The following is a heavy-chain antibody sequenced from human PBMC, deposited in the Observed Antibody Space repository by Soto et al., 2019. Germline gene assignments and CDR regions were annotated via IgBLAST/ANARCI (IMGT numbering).Heavy chain of an antibody. CDR3: ARDTGGYDPEYYYGMDA. CDR1: GGTFSSYA. J-gene: IGHJ6*02. CDR2: IIPIFGTA. V-gene: IGHV1-69*12. Sequence: QVQLVQSGAEVKKPGSSVKVSCKASGGTFSSYAISWVRQAPGQGLEWMGGIIPIFGTANYAQKFQGRVTITGDESTSTAYMELSRLRSEDTAVYYCARDTGGYDPEYYYGMDAWGQGTTVTVSS. D-gene: IGHD5-12*01.